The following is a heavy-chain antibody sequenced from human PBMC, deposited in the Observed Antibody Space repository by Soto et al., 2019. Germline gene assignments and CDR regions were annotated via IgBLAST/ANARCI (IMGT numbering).Heavy chain of an antibody. J-gene: IGHJ4*02. Sequence: EVQLVESGGGLVQPGGSLRLSCAASGFTFSSYGMNWVRQAPGKGLEWVSYISSSSTTIYYADSVKGRFTIFRDNAKNSLYLQLNCLRDEDTAVYYCARSPYYYDSSNYYGYWGQGTLVTVSS. CDR2: ISSSSTTI. CDR3: ARSPYYYDSSNYYGY. CDR1: GFTFSSYG. V-gene: IGHV3-48*02. D-gene: IGHD3-22*01.